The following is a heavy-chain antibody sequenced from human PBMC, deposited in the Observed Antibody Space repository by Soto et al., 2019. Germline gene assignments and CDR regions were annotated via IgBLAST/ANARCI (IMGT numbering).Heavy chain of an antibody. CDR3: ERTQGVKYDSSGSADAFDH. J-gene: IGHJ1*01. CDR1: GFSLIASGIG. D-gene: IGHD3-22*01. CDR2: IDWDDDD. Sequence: GSGPKLFNPTQTRTLTCSFSGFSLIASGIGVSWLRQLPGDSLERNSPIDWDDDDFYSTALRSRLTITKDTSKNQVVLTMTSMAPVDTAAYYCERTQGVKYDSSGSADAFDHWCEGTVVTVSS. V-gene: IGHV2-70D*14.